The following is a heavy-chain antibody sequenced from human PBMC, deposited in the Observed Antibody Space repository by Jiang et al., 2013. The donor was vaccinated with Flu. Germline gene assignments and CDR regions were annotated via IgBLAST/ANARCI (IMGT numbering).Heavy chain of an antibody. V-gene: IGHV3-33*01. D-gene: IGHD2-15*01. J-gene: IGHJ4*02. CDR1: GFTFSNYG. Sequence: VQLVESGGGVVQPGRSLRLSCAASGFTFSNYGMHWVRQAPGKGLEWVTIIWYDGSNKYYTDSVKGRFTISRDNSKNMLYLQMNSLRVEDTAVYYCARHGSCSGGSRYLDYWGQGTLVTVSS. CDR3: ARHGSCSGGSRYLDY. CDR2: IWYDGSNK.